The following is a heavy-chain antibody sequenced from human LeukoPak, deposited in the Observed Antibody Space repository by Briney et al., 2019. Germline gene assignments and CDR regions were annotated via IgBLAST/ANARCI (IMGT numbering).Heavy chain of an antibody. J-gene: IGHJ3*02. Sequence: ASVKVSCKASGYSFVLYGISWVRQAPGQGPEWMGWISTYNGNTKYAEKFQGRVTMTTDTPTSTAYMELSSLRSEDTAVYYCARVIRVAGWVGATYDAFDIWGQGTMVTVSS. CDR1: GYSFVLYG. V-gene: IGHV1-18*01. CDR2: ISTYNGNT. CDR3: ARVIRVAGWVGATYDAFDI. D-gene: IGHD1-26*01.